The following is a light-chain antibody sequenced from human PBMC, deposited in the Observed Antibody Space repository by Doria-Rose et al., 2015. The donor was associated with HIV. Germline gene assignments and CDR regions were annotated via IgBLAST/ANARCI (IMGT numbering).Light chain of an antibody. J-gene: IGKJ2*02. V-gene: IGKV1-39*01. Sequence: CRASQIIRSYLYWYQQKPGKAPKLLIYAASSLQSGVPSRFSGSGSGTDFTLTISSLKPEDFAAHYCQQSCCTKSTFGQGNQLE. CDR1: QIIRSY. CDR2: AAS. CDR3: QQSCCTKST.